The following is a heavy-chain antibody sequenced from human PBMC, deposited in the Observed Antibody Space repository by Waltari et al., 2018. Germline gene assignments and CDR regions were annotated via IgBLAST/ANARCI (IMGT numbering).Heavy chain of an antibody. J-gene: IGHJ4*02. CDR1: GFTFRTHA. CDR2: IVSGGDT. D-gene: IGHD3-3*01. Sequence: DVEVVESGGALVQPGGSLRLSCVASGFTFRTHAMHWVRQIKGRGLGWVAAIVSGGDTYYPDSLRGRFTISRETAKNVGYLQMNSLRLEDTGIYYCARAAGFDILSGHFYLDSWGPGTLVTVSS. V-gene: IGHV3-13*01. CDR3: ARAAGFDILSGHFYLDS.